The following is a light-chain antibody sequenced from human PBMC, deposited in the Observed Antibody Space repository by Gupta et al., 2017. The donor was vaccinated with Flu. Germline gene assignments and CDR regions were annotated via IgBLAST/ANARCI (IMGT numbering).Light chain of an antibody. CDR2: AAS. CDR3: QQLKRYLFT. CDR1: QGISSY. Sequence: DLQLTQSPSFLSASVGDRVTITCRASQGISSYLAWYQQKPGKAPKLLIYAASTLQSGVPSRFSGSGSGTEFTLTISSLQPEDVATYYCQQLKRYLFTFGPGTKVDIK. V-gene: IGKV1-9*01. J-gene: IGKJ3*01.